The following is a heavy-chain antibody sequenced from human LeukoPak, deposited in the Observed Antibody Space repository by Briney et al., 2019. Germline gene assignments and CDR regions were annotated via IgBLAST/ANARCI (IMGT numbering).Heavy chain of an antibody. V-gene: IGHV3-66*01. J-gene: IGHJ4*02. CDR2: IYSGGST. CDR1: GFTVSSNY. CDR3: AKKVAAFGSWSYLFDY. D-gene: IGHD1-26*01. Sequence: PGGSLRLSCAASGFTVSSNYMNWVRQAPGKGLEWVSVIYSGGSTYYADSVKGRFTISRDNSKNTLYLQMNSLRAEDTAVYYCAKKVAAFGSWSYLFDYWGQGTLVTVSS.